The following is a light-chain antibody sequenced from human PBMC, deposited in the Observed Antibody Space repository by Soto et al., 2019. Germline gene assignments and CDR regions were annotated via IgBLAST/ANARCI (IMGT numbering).Light chain of an antibody. J-gene: IGKJ4*01. CDR2: RAS. CDR1: QNISSC. CDR3: QQYNNYPST. Sequence: EIVNTGTPAFLTVSPGDRATLSCMASQNISSCLAWYQQKPGQAPKLLIYRASTWESGVPARFSGSGYGTEFTLTINSLQSEDFAVYYCQQYNNYPSTFGGGTKVDIK. V-gene: IGKV3-15*01.